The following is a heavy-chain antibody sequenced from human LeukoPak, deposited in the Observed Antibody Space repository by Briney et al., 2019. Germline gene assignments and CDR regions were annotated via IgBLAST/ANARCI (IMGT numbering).Heavy chain of an antibody. CDR1: GFTFSGSA. J-gene: IGHJ4*02. CDR2: IRSKANSYAT. CDR3: TRLSSSSLRDY. D-gene: IGHD6-13*01. Sequence: GGSLRLSCAASGFTFSGSAMHWVRQASGKGLEWVGRIRSKANSYATAYAASVKSRFTISRDDSKNTAYLQMNSLKTEDTAVYYCTRLSSSSLRDYWGQGTLVTVSS. V-gene: IGHV3-73*01.